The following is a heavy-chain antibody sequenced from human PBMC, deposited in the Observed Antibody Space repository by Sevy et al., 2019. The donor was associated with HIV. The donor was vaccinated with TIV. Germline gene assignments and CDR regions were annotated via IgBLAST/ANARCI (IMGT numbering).Heavy chain of an antibody. J-gene: IGHJ5*02. CDR2: INHSGSN. V-gene: IGHV4-34*01. CDR1: GGSFSGYY. Sequence: SETLSLTCAVYGGSFSGYYWSWIRQPPGKGLEWIGEINHSGSNNYNPSLKSRVTISVDTSTNQLSLMLSSVTTADTAEYDCAKVGIAARRGWFDHWGQGTLVTVSS. D-gene: IGHD6-6*01. CDR3: AKVGIAARRGWFDH.